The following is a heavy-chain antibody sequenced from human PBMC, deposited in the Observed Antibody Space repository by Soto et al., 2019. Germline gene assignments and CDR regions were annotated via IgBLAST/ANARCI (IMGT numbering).Heavy chain of an antibody. CDR3: ARGPNTGAFDI. CDR1: GYSFSNYY. CDR2: INPSGGGT. V-gene: IGHV1-46*03. D-gene: IGHD1-1*01. J-gene: IGHJ3*02. Sequence: QVQLVQSGAEVKKPEASVKVSCKASGYSFSNYYIHWWRQAPGQGLEWMGLINPSGGGTTYSQTFQGRVTLTSDTSTSTVYMELSSLRSEDTAVYYCARGPNTGAFDIWGKGTMVTVSS.